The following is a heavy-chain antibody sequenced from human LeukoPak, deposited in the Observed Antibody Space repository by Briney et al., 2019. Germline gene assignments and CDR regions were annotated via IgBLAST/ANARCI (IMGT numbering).Heavy chain of an antibody. D-gene: IGHD1-26*01. J-gene: IGHJ4*02. V-gene: IGHV4-59*12. CDR1: GASISSYY. CDR3: ARVGATQNLVFFDY. Sequence: PSETLSLTCTVSGASISSYYWSWIRQPPGKGLEWIGYIYYSGSTNYNPSLKSRVTISVDTSKNQFSLKLSSVTAADTAVYYCARVGATQNLVFFDYWGQGTLVTVSS. CDR2: IYYSGST.